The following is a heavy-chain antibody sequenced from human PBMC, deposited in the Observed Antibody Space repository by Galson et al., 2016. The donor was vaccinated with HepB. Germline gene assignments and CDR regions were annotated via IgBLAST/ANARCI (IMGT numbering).Heavy chain of an antibody. CDR2: INPNSGGT. D-gene: IGHD3-10*01. CDR3: ARESLTMVRGAPLYGMDV. Sequence: SVKVSCKASGYTFIGYYIHWVRQAPGQGLEWMGWINPNSGGTNYAQKFQGWVTVTRDTSISTAYMEVSRLSSDDTAVYYCARESLTMVRGAPLYGMDVWGQGTTITVSS. CDR1: GYTFIGYY. J-gene: IGHJ6*02. V-gene: IGHV1-2*04.